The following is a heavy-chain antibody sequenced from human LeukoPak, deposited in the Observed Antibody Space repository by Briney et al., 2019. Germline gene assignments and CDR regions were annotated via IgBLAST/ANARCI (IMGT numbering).Heavy chain of an antibody. D-gene: IGHD6-19*01. J-gene: IGHJ4*02. CDR2: INHSGST. CDR1: GGSFSGYY. Sequence: PSETLSLTCAVYGGSFSGYYWSWIRQPPGKGLEWIGEINHSGSTNYNPSLKSRVTISVDTSKNQFSLKLSSVTAADTAVYYCARHGYSSGWFDYWGQGTLVTVSS. CDR3: ARHGYSSGWFDY. V-gene: IGHV4-34*01.